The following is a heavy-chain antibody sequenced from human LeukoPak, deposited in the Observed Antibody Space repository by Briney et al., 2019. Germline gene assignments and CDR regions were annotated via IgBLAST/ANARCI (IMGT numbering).Heavy chain of an antibody. D-gene: IGHD2-15*01. CDR3: ARLPAATETCFDY. CDR1: GVSFSGYY. V-gene: IGHV4-34*01. CDR2: INHSGST. Sequence: SETLSHPCAVYGVSFSGYYWIWIRQPPRKGLEWIGEINHSGSTNYNPSLKSRVTISVDTSKNQFSLKLSSVTAADTAVYYCARLPAATETCFDYWGQGTLVTVSS. J-gene: IGHJ4*02.